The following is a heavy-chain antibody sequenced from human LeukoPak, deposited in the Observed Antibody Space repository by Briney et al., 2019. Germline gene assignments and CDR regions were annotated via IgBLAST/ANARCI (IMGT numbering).Heavy chain of an antibody. D-gene: IGHD3-22*01. CDR2: NYHSGST. J-gene: IGHJ3*02. CDR3: ARALSLPYYYDSTWAFDI. V-gene: IGHV4-30-2*01. CDR1: GGSISSGGYS. Sequence: PSQTLSLTCAVSGGSISSGGYSWSWIRQPPEKGLEWIGYNYHSGSTYYNPSLKSRVTISVDRSKNQFSLKLSSVTAADTAVYYCARALSLPYYYDSTWAFDIWGQGTMVTVSS.